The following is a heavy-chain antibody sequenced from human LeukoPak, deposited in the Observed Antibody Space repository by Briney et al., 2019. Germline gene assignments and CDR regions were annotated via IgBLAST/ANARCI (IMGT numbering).Heavy chain of an antibody. CDR1: GGSFSGYY. J-gene: IGHJ4*02. CDR2: INHSGST. CDR3: ARATFDSRGYYYEGEY. D-gene: IGHD3-22*01. Sequence: KPSETLSLTCAVYGGSFSGYYWNWIRQSPGKGLEWIGEINHSGSTNYNPSLKSRVTISVDTSKNQFSLKLSSVTAADTAVYYCARATFDSRGYYYEGEYWGQGTLVTVSS. V-gene: IGHV4-34*01.